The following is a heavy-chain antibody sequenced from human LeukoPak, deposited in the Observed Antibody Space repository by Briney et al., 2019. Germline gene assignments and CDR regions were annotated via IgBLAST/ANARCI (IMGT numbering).Heavy chain of an antibody. CDR1: GFTFSSYA. CDR2: ISGSGGST. V-gene: IGHV3-23*01. Sequence: GGSLRLSCAASGFTFSSYAMSWVRQAPGKGLEWVSAISGSGGSTYYADSVKGRFTISRDNSKNTLYLQMNSLRAEDTAVHYCAKVTRWSLRKGYYFDYWAQKTLVTGSS. J-gene: IGHJ4*02. D-gene: IGHD3-3*01. CDR3: AKVTRWSLRKGYYFDY.